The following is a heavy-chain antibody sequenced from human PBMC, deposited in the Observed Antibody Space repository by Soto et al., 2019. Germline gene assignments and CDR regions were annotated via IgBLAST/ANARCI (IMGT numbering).Heavy chain of an antibody. J-gene: IGHJ4*02. D-gene: IGHD3-10*01. CDR2: IRYSGSST. Sequence: EVQLLESGGGLVQPEGALRPSGAASGFTFSSHAMSWVRQAPGKGLEWVSAIRYSGSSTDYTDSVKGRFTISRDNSKNTLYLQMNALRVEDTAIYYCAKRFALFGEVKLSPDSDYWGQGTLVTVSS. CDR1: GFTFSSHA. V-gene: IGHV3-23*01. CDR3: AKRFALFGEVKLSPDSDY.